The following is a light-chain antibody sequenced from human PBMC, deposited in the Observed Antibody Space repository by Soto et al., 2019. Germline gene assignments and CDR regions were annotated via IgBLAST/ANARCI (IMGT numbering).Light chain of an antibody. Sequence: QSALTQPPSASGSPGQSVTISCTGTSSDVVSYNLVSWYQQHPGKAPKLMIYEVSKRPSGVPDRFSGSKSGNTASLTVSGLQAEDEADYYCSSDAGSDNWVFGGGTKLTVL. CDR1: SSDVVSYNL. V-gene: IGLV2-8*01. J-gene: IGLJ3*02. CDR2: EVS. CDR3: SSDAGSDNWV.